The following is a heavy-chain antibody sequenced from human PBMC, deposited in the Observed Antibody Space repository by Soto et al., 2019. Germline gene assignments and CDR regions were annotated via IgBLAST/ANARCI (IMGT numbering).Heavy chain of an antibody. CDR3: GGGAATGTTCPRACDT. Sequence: QVQLGQSGAEVQKPGTSVRISSKSSEDDVNTYTFTWVRQAPGQGLEWLGRISAHLATPNNAQRVKGIVTITADTATSTVYMELSSLRAEDTAVYYCGGGAATGTTCPRACDTWGQWTLVTVSP. J-gene: IGHJ5*02. CDR1: EDDVNTYT. D-gene: IGHD2-2*01. CDR2: ISAHLATP. V-gene: IGHV1-69*08.